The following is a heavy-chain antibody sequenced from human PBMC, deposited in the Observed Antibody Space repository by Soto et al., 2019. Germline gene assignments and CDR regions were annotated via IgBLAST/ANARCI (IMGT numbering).Heavy chain of an antibody. CDR1: GGSISSGGYS. CDR3: ARDQLEGNWFDP. CDR2: IYHSGST. Sequence: QLQLQESGSGLVRPSQTLSLTCAVSGGSISSGGYSWNWIRQPPGKGLEWIGYIYHSGSTLYNPSLKSRVXXXVXXSTNQFSLKLSSVPAADTAVYYCARDQLEGNWFDPWGQGTLVTVSS. J-gene: IGHJ5*02. V-gene: IGHV4-30-2*01. D-gene: IGHD1-1*01.